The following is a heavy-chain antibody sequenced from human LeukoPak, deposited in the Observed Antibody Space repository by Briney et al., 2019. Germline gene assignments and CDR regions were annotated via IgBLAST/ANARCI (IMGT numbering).Heavy chain of an antibody. Sequence: SETLSLTCTVSSGSISSYYWSWIRQPPGKGPEWIGYIYYTGSTNYNPSLNSRVTISVDTSKNQFSLKLSSVTAADTAVYYCAITLDSSGYYFDYWGQGTLVTVSS. D-gene: IGHD3-22*01. CDR2: IYYTGST. J-gene: IGHJ4*02. V-gene: IGHV4-59*12. CDR3: AITLDSSGYYFDY. CDR1: SGSISSYY.